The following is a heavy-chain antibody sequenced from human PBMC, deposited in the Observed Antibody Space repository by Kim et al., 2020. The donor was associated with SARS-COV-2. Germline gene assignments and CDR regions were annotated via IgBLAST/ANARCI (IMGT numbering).Heavy chain of an antibody. J-gene: IGHJ5*02. D-gene: IGHD3-22*01. CDR2: ISAYNGQT. Sequence: ASVKVSCKTSGFSFTNYGVSWVRQAPGQGLEWLGWISAYNGQTNFAQTFQGRVTMTTDTSTNTAYMELRSLRSDDTAVYYCARVVTRIVVASDWFDPWGQGTLVTVSS. CDR1: GFSFTNYG. V-gene: IGHV1-18*04. CDR3: ARVVTRIVVASDWFDP.